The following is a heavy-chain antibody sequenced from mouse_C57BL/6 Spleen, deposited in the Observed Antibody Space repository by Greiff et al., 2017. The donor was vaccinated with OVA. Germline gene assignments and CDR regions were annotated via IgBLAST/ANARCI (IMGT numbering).Heavy chain of an antibody. Sequence: EVMLVESGGGLVKPGGSLKLSCAASGFTFSDYGMHWVRQAPEKGLEWVAYISSGSSTIYYADTVKGRFTISRDNAKNTLFLQMTSLGSEDTAIYYRARRYYVRLYYAMGYWGQGASVTVSS. V-gene: IGHV5-17*01. J-gene: IGHJ4*01. CDR1: GFTFSDYG. CDR2: ISSGSSTI. CDR3: ARRYYVRLYYAMGY. D-gene: IGHD1-1*01.